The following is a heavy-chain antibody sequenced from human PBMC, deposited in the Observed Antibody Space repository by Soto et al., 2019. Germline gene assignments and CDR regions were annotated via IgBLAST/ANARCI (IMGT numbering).Heavy chain of an antibody. CDR2: IYHSGST. CDR1: GGSISSGGYS. Sequence: TSETLSLTCAVSGGSISSGGYSWSWIRQPPGKGLEWIGYIYHSGSTYYNPSLKSRVTISVDNAKNSLYLQMNSLRDEDTAVYYCAREGYPYDYWGQGTLVTVSS. CDR3: AREGYPYDY. D-gene: IGHD6-13*01. J-gene: IGHJ4*02. V-gene: IGHV4-30-2*01.